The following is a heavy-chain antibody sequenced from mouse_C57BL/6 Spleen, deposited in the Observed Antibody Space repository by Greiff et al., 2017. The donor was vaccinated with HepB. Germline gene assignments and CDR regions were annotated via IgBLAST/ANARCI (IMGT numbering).Heavy chain of an antibody. V-gene: IGHV3-6*01. CDR3: ARGHFHDYGSSDGWYFDV. CDR1: GYSITSGYY. CDR2: ISYDGSN. D-gene: IGHD1-1*01. Sequence: ESGPGLVKPSQSLSLTCSVTGYSITSGYYWNWIRQFPGNKLEWMGYISYDGSNNYNPSLKNRISITRDTSKNQFFLKLNSVTTEDTATYYCARGHFHDYGSSDGWYFDVWGPGTTVTVSS. J-gene: IGHJ1*01.